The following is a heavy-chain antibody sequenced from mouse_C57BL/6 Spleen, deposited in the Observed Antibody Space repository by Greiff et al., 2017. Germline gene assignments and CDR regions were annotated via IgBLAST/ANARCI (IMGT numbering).Heavy chain of an antibody. CDR1: GFSLSTFGMG. V-gene: IGHV8-8*01. D-gene: IGHD1-1*01. CDR3: ARTYYGSSGWYFDV. J-gene: IGHJ1*03. Sequence: QVTLKVSGPGILQPSQTLSLTCSFSGFSLSTFGMGVGWIRQPSGKGLEWLAHIWWDDDKYYNPALKGRLTISKDTSKNQVFLKIANVDTADTATYYCARTYYGSSGWYFDVWGTGTTVTVSS. CDR2: IWWDDDK.